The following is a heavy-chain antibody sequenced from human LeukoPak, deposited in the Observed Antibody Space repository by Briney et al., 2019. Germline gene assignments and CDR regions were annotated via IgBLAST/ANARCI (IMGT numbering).Heavy chain of an antibody. CDR3: ARCRFYSSSWLTVWFDP. J-gene: IGHJ5*02. Sequence: PSETLSLTCTVSGGSISSYYWSWIRQPAGKGLEWIGRIYTSGSTNYNPSLKSRVTMSVDTSKNQFSLKLSSVTGADTAVYYCARCRFYSSSWLTVWFDPWGQGTLVTVSS. CDR1: GGSISSYY. CDR2: IYTSGST. V-gene: IGHV4-4*07. D-gene: IGHD6-13*01.